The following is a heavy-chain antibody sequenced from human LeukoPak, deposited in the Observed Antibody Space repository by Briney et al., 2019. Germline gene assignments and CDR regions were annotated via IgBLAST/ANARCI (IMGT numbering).Heavy chain of an antibody. Sequence: GGSLRLSCAASGFNFNDAWMSWVRQAPGKGLEWIGRLKSKGSGGTTDYSAPVKGRFTISRDDSENTLYLQMNSLKIEDTAVYFCSWEQDASFGRRLENWGQGTLITVAS. J-gene: IGHJ4*02. D-gene: IGHD1/OR15-1a*01. V-gene: IGHV3-15*01. CDR1: GFNFNDAW. CDR3: SWEQDASFGRRLEN. CDR2: LKSKGSGGTT.